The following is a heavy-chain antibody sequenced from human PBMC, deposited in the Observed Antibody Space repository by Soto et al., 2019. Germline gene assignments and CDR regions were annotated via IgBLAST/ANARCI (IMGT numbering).Heavy chain of an antibody. CDR3: AREGPPGFGCSGAKCYSGSMDV. Sequence: SVKVSCKASGGTFSSYAISWVRQAPGQGLEWMGGIIPIFGTANYAQKFQGRVTITADESTSTAYMELSSLRSEDTAVYYCAREGPPGFGCSGAKCYSGSMDVWGQGITVTVSS. CDR1: GGTFSSYA. V-gene: IGHV1-69*13. CDR2: IIPIFGTA. J-gene: IGHJ6*02. D-gene: IGHD2-15*01.